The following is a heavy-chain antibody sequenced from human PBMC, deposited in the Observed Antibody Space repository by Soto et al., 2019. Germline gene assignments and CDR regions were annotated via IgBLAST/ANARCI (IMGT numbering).Heavy chain of an antibody. D-gene: IGHD6-6*01. CDR3: ARDLGIGVAARPAPPI. J-gene: IGHJ3*02. CDR1: GYSLTTYW. V-gene: IGHV5-51*01. Sequence: PGESLKISCKGSGYSLTTYWIGWVRQMPGKGLEWMGIIYAGDSDSRYSPSFQGQVTISVDKSISTAYLQMNSLRAEDTAVYYCARDLGIGVAARPAPPIWGQGTMVTVSS. CDR2: IYAGDSDS.